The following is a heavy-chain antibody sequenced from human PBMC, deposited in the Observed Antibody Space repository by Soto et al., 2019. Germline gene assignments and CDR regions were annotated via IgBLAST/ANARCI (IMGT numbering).Heavy chain of an antibody. J-gene: IGHJ6*02. CDR2: IKEDGSEK. D-gene: IGHD4-17*01. V-gene: IGHV3-7*05. CDR3: ARYLYGDYYYGMDV. Sequence: GGSLRLSCVASGFTFSSYWMSWVRQAPGKGLEWVANIKEDGSEKYYVDSLKGRFTISRDNAKNSLYLQMNSLRAEDTAVYYCARYLYGDYYYGMDVWGQGTTVTVS. CDR1: GFTFSSYW.